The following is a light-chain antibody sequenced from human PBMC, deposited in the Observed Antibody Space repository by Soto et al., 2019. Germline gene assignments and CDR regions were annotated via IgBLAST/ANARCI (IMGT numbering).Light chain of an antibody. Sequence: DIQMTQSPSTLSASVGDRVTITCRASQSISSWLAWYQQKPGKAPKLLIYKASSLESGVPSRFSCSGSGTEFTLTISSLHPDDFGTNYWQRLNSYPLTFGPGTKVDIK. CDR3: QRLNSYPLT. CDR2: KAS. J-gene: IGKJ3*01. CDR1: QSISSW. V-gene: IGKV1-5*03.